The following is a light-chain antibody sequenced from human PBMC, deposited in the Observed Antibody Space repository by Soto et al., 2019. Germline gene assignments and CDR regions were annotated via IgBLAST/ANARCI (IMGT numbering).Light chain of an antibody. V-gene: IGLV2-14*03. CDR1: SNDVGGYDY. CDR2: DVS. CDR3: SSYTSRATLV. Sequence: QSVLTQPASVSGSPGQSITISCTGTSNDVGGYDYVTWYQHHPGKAPKLMIYDVSNRPSGISDRFSASKSGNTASPTISGVQAEDEAHYYCSSYTSRATLVFGGGTKLTVL. J-gene: IGLJ2*01.